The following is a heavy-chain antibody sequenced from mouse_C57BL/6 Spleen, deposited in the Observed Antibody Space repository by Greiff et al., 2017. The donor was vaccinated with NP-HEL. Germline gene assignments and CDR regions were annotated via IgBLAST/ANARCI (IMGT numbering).Heavy chain of an antibody. J-gene: IGHJ3*01. CDR1: GYTFTDYN. D-gene: IGHD1-1*01. CDR2: INPNNGGT. V-gene: IGHV1-18*01. Sequence: VQLQQSGPELVKPGASVKIPCKASGYTFTDYNMDWVKQSHGKSLEWIGDINPNNGGTIYNQKFKGKATLTVDKSSSTAYMELRSLTSEDTAVYYCARPLYYGSREGFAYWGQGTLVTVSA. CDR3: ARPLYYGSREGFAY.